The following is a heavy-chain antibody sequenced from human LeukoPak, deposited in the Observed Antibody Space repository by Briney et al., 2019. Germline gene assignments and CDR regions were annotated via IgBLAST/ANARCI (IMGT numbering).Heavy chain of an antibody. Sequence: SQTLSLTCTVSGGSISSGSYYWSWIRQPAGKGLEWIGRIYTSGSTNYNPSLKSRVTISVDTSKNQFSLKLSSVTAADTAVYYCARGVAAAVYDAFDIWGQGTMVTVSS. V-gene: IGHV4-61*02. CDR2: IYTSGST. CDR1: GGSISSGSYY. J-gene: IGHJ3*02. D-gene: IGHD6-13*01. CDR3: ARGVAAAVYDAFDI.